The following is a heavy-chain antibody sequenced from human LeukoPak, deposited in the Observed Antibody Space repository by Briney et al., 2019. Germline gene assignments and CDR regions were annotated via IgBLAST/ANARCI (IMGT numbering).Heavy chain of an antibody. CDR3: ARAGRWEGRPHAFDI. Sequence: SETLSLTCTVSAGSISSYYWNWIRQPPGKGLEWIEYIYYSGITNYNPSLKSRVTISVGTSKSQFSLTLTSVTAADTALYYCARAGRWEGRPHAFDIWGQGTMVTVSS. CDR2: IYYSGIT. CDR1: AGSISSYY. D-gene: IGHD1-26*01. J-gene: IGHJ3*02. V-gene: IGHV4-59*01.